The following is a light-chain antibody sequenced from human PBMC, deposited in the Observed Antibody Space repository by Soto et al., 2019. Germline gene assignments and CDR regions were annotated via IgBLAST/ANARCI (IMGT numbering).Light chain of an antibody. Sequence: QSALTQPASVSGSPGQSITISCTGTSSDVGGYHYVSWYQQHPGKAPKLMIYDVSIRPSGVSNRFSGSKSGNTASLTISGLQAEDEADYHCSAYTSSTSVVFGGGTKVTVL. J-gene: IGLJ2*01. CDR3: SAYTSSTSVV. CDR2: DVS. V-gene: IGLV2-14*03. CDR1: SSDVGGYHY.